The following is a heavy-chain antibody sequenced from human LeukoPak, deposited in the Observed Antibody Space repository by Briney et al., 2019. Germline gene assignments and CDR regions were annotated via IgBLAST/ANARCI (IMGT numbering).Heavy chain of an antibody. CDR2: ISSSSSYI. D-gene: IGHD3-22*01. Sequence: RSGGSLRLSCAASGFTFSSYSMNWVRQAPGKGLEWVSSISSSSSYIYYADSVKGRFTISRDNAKNSLYLQMNSLRAEDTAVYYCASLGSNYYDSSGYPDGEDYWGQGTLVTVSS. V-gene: IGHV3-21*01. CDR1: GFTFSSYS. J-gene: IGHJ4*02. CDR3: ASLGSNYYDSSGYPDGEDY.